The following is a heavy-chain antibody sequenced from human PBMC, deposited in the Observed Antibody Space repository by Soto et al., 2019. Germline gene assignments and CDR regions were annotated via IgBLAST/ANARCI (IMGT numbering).Heavy chain of an antibody. Sequence: GGYLSLSCAASGFTFSNYWLHWVRHVPGKGQAWVSRVSDDGTRENYAAFVKGRFTISRDNDRDTLYLQLSSLGAEDTAGYLCVRGNNVGRGVDYLGQGAQVTV. CDR1: GFTFSNYW. V-gene: IGHV3-74*01. J-gene: IGHJ4*02. D-gene: IGHD3-16*01. CDR3: VRGNNVGRGVDY. CDR2: VSDDGTRE.